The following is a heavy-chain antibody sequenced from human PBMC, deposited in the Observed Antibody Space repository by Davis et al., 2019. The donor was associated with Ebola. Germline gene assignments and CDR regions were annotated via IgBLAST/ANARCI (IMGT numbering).Heavy chain of an antibody. V-gene: IGHV3-7*01. Sequence: GESLKISCAASGFIFSSYAMSWVRQAPGKGLEWLANIKPDGSEKYYVDSVKGRFIISRDNAKKSLYLQMNSLRGEDTAVYYCARVGLGYNYGFLNWGQGTLVTVSS. CDR3: ARVGLGYNYGFLN. CDR1: GFIFSSYA. CDR2: IKPDGSEK. J-gene: IGHJ4*02. D-gene: IGHD5-18*01.